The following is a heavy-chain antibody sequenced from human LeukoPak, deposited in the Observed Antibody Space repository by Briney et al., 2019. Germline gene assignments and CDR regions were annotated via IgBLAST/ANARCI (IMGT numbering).Heavy chain of an antibody. J-gene: IGHJ4*02. CDR1: GFTFSSYG. D-gene: IGHD3-10*01. Sequence: GGSLRLSCAASGFTFSSYGMHWVRQAPGKGLEWVAFIRYDGSNKYYADSVKGRFTISRDNSKNTLYLQMNSLRAEDTAVYYCAKDEGYGSGTIGGTLDYWGQGTLVTASS. CDR3: AKDEGYGSGTIGGTLDY. CDR2: IRYDGSNK. V-gene: IGHV3-30*02.